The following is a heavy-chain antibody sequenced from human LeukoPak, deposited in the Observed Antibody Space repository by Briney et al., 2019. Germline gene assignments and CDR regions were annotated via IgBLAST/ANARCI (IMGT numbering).Heavy chain of an antibody. CDR3: ARAIHYYDSSGYYTY. Sequence: PSETLSLTCAVYGGSFSGYYWSWIRQPPGKGLEWIGEINHSGSTNYKSSLKSRVTISVDTSKNQFSLKLSSVTAADTAVYYCARAIHYYDSSGYYTYWGQGTLVTVSS. J-gene: IGHJ4*02. D-gene: IGHD3-22*01. V-gene: IGHV4-34*01. CDR2: INHSGST. CDR1: GGSFSGYY.